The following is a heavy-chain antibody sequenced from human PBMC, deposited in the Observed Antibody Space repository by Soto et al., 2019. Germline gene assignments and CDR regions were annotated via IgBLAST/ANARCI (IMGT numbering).Heavy chain of an antibody. D-gene: IGHD4-17*01. Sequence: GASVKVSCKASGYTFTSYDINWVRQATGQELEWMGWMNTNSGNTVYAQKFQGRVTMTRNTSIRTAYMELSSLSSEDTAVYYCARGTTVTTYSYWGQGTLVTVSS. J-gene: IGHJ4*02. CDR3: ARGTTVTTYSY. V-gene: IGHV1-8*01. CDR1: GYTFTSYD. CDR2: MNTNSGNT.